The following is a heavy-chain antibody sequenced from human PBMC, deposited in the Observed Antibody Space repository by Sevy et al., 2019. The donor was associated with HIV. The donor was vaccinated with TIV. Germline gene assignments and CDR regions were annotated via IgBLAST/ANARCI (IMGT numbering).Heavy chain of an antibody. CDR3: ARDRAYNALDY. V-gene: IGHV3-7*01. CDR1: GFTFSDSW. Sequence: GGSLRLSCVASGFTFSDSWMTWVRQAPGKGLERIAFINEDGSRLGYVDSVRGRFTISRENTKNSLYLQMISLRAEDTAVYFSARDRAYNALDYWGQGTLVTVSS. D-gene: IGHD5-18*01. CDR2: INEDGSRL. J-gene: IGHJ4*02.